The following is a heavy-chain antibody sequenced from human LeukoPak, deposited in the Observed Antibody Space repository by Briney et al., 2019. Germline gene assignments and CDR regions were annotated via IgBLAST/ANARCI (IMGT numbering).Heavy chain of an antibody. CDR3: ARVKGSSSLSYYGMDV. V-gene: IGHV4-59*07. D-gene: IGHD6-6*01. J-gene: IGHJ6*02. Sequence: PAATLSLTCTVSGGSISSYDFSWIRQPPGKGLEWMGDIYYIVGTNYNPSLKSRVTMSVDTSKNKFSLKLRSVTAADTAVYYCARVKGSSSLSYYGMDVWGQGTTVTVSS. CDR1: GGSISSYD. CDR2: IYYIVGT.